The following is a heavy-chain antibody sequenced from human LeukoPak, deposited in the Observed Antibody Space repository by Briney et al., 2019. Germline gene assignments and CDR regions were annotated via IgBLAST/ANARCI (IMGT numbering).Heavy chain of an antibody. J-gene: IGHJ4*02. CDR3: ARGRGYCSSSSCYDFDC. CDR2: IYPGDSET. CDR1: GYSFTNYW. Sequence: GESLKISCTGSGYSFTNYWIAWVRQMPGKGLEWTGIIYPGDSETTYSPSFQGQVTISADKSITTTYLQWSSLKASDTAMYYCARGRGYCSSSSCYDFDCWGQGTLVTVSS. D-gene: IGHD2-2*01. V-gene: IGHV5-51*01.